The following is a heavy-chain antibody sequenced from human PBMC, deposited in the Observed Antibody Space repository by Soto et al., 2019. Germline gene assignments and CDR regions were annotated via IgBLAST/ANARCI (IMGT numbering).Heavy chain of an antibody. V-gene: IGHV3-21*01. CDR1: GFTFSSYS. J-gene: IGHJ4*02. D-gene: IGHD5-12*01. Sequence: PGGSLRLSCAASGFTFSSYSMNWVRQAPGKGLEWVSSISSSSSYIYYADSVKGRFTISRDNAKNSLYLQMNSLRAEDTAVYYCSRDPYSGYILAFHYSGQGTLVTVSS. CDR2: ISSSSSYI. CDR3: SRDPYSGYILAFHY.